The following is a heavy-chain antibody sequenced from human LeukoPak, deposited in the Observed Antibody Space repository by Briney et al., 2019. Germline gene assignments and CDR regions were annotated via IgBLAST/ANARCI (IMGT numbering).Heavy chain of an antibody. J-gene: IGHJ3*01. V-gene: IGHV3-9*01. Sequence: GGSLRLSCITSGFTFGGCAMHWVRQAPGKGLEWVSRIHWNGGGIAYADSVKGRFTISRDNAKNSLYLQMDSLRPEDTAFYYRSKDLTSYCTNAVCGFHVWGQGTMVIVSS. CDR2: IHWNGGGI. CDR1: GFTFGGCA. D-gene: IGHD2-8*01. CDR3: SKDLTSYCTNAVCGFHV.